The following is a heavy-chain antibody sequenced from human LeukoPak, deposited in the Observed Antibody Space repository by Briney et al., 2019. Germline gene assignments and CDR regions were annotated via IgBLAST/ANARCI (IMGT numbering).Heavy chain of an antibody. Sequence: EGSLRLSCVASGFTFSSYGMHWVRQAPGKGLEGVAVISYDGSNKYYADSVKGRFTISRDNSKNTLYLQMNSLRAEDTAVYYCAKGYVAAGTRPRGLGYGMDVWGKGTMVTVSS. D-gene: IGHD6-13*01. V-gene: IGHV3-30*18. J-gene: IGHJ6*04. CDR3: AKGYVAAGTRPRGLGYGMDV. CDR1: GFTFSSYG. CDR2: ISYDGSNK.